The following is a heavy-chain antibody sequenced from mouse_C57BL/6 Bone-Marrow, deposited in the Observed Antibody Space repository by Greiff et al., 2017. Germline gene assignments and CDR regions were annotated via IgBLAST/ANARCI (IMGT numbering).Heavy chain of an antibody. Sequence: EVQLVESGAELVRPGASVKLSCTASGFNIKDDYMHWVKQRPEQGLEWIGWIDPENGDTEYASKFQGKATITADTSSNTAYLQLSSLTSEDTAVYYCTTYYSNSYYFDYWGQGTTLTVSS. CDR2: IDPENGDT. CDR1: GFNIKDDY. V-gene: IGHV14-4*01. D-gene: IGHD2-5*01. J-gene: IGHJ2*01. CDR3: TTYYSNSYYFDY.